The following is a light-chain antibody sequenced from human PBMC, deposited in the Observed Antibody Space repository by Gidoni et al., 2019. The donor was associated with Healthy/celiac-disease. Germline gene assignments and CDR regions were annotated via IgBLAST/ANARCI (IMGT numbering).Light chain of an antibody. Sequence: QSALTQPASVSGSPGQSITISCTGTGSDVGGYNYVSWYQQHPGKAPKLMIYEVSNRPSGVSNRFSGSKSGNTAFLTISGLQAEDEADYYCCSYTGSSTPYVFGTGTKVTVL. CDR2: EVS. CDR3: CSYTGSSTPYV. CDR1: GSDVGGYNY. V-gene: IGLV2-14*01. J-gene: IGLJ1*01.